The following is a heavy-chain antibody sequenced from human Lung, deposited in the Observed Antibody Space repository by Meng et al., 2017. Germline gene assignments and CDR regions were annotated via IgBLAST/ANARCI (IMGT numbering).Heavy chain of an antibody. J-gene: IGHJ5*02. Sequence: VQPQVPGQCCSKPSWTLSRTWSVSVVPTSVSNGWSWVRQPPGKALEWIGEIYHSGSTNYTPSLKSRVTISVDTSKNQFSLKLSSVTAADTAVYYCARGSITMVRGVSVFDPWGQGTLVTVSS. CDR1: VVPTSVSNG. V-gene: IGHV4-4*02. D-gene: IGHD3-10*01. CDR3: ARGSITMVRGVSVFDP. CDR2: IYHSGST.